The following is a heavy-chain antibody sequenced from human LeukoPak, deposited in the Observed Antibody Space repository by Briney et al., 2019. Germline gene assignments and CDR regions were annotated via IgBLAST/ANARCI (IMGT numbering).Heavy chain of an antibody. CDR1: GFTFSSYG. D-gene: IGHD4-17*01. Sequence: GGSLRLSCAASGFTFSSYGMHWVRQAPGKGLEWVAVISYDGSNKYYADSVKGQFTISRDNSKNTLYLQMNSLRAEDTAVYYCAKDAGYGDYGPYDAFDIWGQGTMVTVSS. J-gene: IGHJ3*02. CDR3: AKDAGYGDYGPYDAFDI. V-gene: IGHV3-30*18. CDR2: ISYDGSNK.